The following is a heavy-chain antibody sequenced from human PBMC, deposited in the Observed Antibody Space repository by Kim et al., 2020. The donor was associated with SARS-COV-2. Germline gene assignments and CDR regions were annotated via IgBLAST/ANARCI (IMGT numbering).Heavy chain of an antibody. CDR2: IYYSGST. Sequence: SETLSLTCTVSGGSISSYYWSWIRQPPGKGLEWIGYIYYSGSTNYNPSLKSRVTISVDTSKNQFSLKLSSVTAADTAVYYCARHPAAADPTGYYGMDVWGQGTTVTVSS. J-gene: IGHJ6*02. CDR1: GGSISSYY. D-gene: IGHD6-13*01. CDR3: ARHPAAADPTGYYGMDV. V-gene: IGHV4-59*01.